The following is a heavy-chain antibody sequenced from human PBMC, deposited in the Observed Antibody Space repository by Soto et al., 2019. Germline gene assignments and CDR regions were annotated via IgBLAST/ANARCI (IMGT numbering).Heavy chain of an antibody. D-gene: IGHD6-6*01. V-gene: IGHV4-4*02. Sequence: QVQLQESGPGLVKPSGTLSLTCAVSGGSISSSNWWSWVRQPPGKGLEWIGEIYHSGSTNYNPSLKSRVTISVDKSKNQFSLKLSSVTAADTAVYYCARDLAAQRKHYYYGMDVWGQGTTVTVSS. CDR2: IYHSGST. CDR1: GGSISSSNW. J-gene: IGHJ6*02. CDR3: ARDLAAQRKHYYYGMDV.